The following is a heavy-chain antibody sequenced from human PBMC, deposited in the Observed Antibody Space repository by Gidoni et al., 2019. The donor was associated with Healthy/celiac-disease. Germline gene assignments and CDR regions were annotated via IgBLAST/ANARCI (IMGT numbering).Heavy chain of an antibody. V-gene: IGHV4-39*01. CDR3: ARHYDSYGYVDY. J-gene: IGHJ4*02. D-gene: IGHD5-18*01. Sequence: QLQLQESVPGLVKPSETLSLTCTVSGGSISSSSYYWGWIRQPPGKGLEWIGSIYYSGSTYYNPSLKSRVTISVDTSKNQFSLKLSSVTAADTAVYYCARHYDSYGYVDYWGQGTLVTVSS. CDR2: IYYSGST. CDR1: GGSISSSSYY.